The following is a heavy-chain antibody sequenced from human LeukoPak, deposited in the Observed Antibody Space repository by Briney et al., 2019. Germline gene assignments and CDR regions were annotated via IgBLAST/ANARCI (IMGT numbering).Heavy chain of an antibody. CDR2: IKSKRDGGTA. CDR1: GFTFSDAW. J-gene: IGHJ5*02. D-gene: IGHD3-10*01. Sequence: GGSLRLSCAASGFTFSDAWMNWVRQAPGKGREWVGRIKSKRDGGTADYAAPVKGRFTISRDDSRNTLYLQMNSLEAEDTAVYYCSTDRGVISWGQGTLVTVSS. CDR3: STDRGVIS. V-gene: IGHV3-15*01.